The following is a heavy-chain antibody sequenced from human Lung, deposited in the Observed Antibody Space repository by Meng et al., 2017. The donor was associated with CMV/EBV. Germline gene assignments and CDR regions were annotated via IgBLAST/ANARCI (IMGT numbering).Heavy chain of an antibody. CDR1: GFTFSNNA. CDR2: ISFDGINK. CDR3: ASGVTIFGVDY. J-gene: IGHJ4*02. V-gene: IGHV3-30-3*01. D-gene: IGHD3-3*01. Sequence: GGSLRLXXGASGFTFSNNAMQWVRQAPGKGLEWLAVISFDGINKYYAESVKGRFTISRDNSKQTLYLQMNSLRGEDTAVYYCASGVTIFGVDYWGQGTLVTVSS.